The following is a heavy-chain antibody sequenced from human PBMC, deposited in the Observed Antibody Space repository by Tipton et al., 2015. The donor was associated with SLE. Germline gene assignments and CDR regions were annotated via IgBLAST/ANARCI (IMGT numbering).Heavy chain of an antibody. CDR2: IYSSGAT. CDR3: ASLLTIFGVVN. D-gene: IGHD3-3*01. CDR1: GGSITRSGNY. Sequence: TLSLTCTVSGGSITRSGNYWGWIRQPPGKGLEWIGSIYSSGATYYNPTPKSRVTISVDTSKNQFSLRLSSVTAADTAAYYCASLLTIFGVVNWGQGPLVTASS. J-gene: IGHJ4*02. V-gene: IGHV4-39*07.